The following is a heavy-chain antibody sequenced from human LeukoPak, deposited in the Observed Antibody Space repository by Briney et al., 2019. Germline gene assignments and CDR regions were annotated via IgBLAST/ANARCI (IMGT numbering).Heavy chain of an antibody. CDR3: ARDGVWAAPAEDIVVVLAAIRGDYYYMDV. J-gene: IGHJ6*03. CDR1: GYTFTSYG. Sequence: ASVKVSCKASGYTFTSYGISWVRQAPGQGLEWMGWISAYNGNTNYAQKLQGRVTMTTDTSTGTAYMELRSLRSDDTAVYYCARDGVWAAPAEDIVVVLAAIRGDYYYMDVWGKGTTVTVSS. V-gene: IGHV1-18*01. CDR2: ISAYNGNT. D-gene: IGHD2-2*02.